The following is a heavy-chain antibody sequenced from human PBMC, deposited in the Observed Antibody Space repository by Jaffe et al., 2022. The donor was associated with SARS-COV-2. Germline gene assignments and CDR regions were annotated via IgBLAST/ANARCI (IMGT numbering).Heavy chain of an antibody. CDR3: ASARLVVVGAPDAFDT. Sequence: EVQLVESGGGLVQPGGSLRLSCAASGFTFSRYWMSWVRQAPGKGLEWVANMNQDGSEKYYVDSVKGRFIISRDNAKNSLYLQMNSLRAEDTAVYYCASARLVVVGAPDAFDTWGQGTMVTVSS. V-gene: IGHV3-7*01. CDR2: MNQDGSEK. J-gene: IGHJ3*02. CDR1: GFTFSRYW. D-gene: IGHD2-2*01.